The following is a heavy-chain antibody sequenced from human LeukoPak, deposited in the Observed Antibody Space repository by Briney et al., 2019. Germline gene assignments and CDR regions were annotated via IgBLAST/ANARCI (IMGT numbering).Heavy chain of an antibody. CDR3: ARQYGSGSLNWFDP. J-gene: IGHJ5*02. D-gene: IGHD3-10*01. Sequence: GGSLRLSWAASGFTFSSYGMHWVRQAPGKGLEWVAVIWYDGSNKYYADSVKGRFTISRDNSKNTLYLQMNSLRAEDTAVYYCARQYGSGSLNWFDPWGQGTLVTVSS. CDR2: IWYDGSNK. CDR1: GFTFSSYG. V-gene: IGHV3-33*01.